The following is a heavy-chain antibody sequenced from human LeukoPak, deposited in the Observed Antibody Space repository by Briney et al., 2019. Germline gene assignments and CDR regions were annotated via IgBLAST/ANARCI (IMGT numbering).Heavy chain of an antibody. J-gene: IGHJ4*02. Sequence: GGSLRLSCAASGFTFTSYSMNWVRQAPGKGLEWVSSISSSSSYIYYADSVKGRFTISRDNAKNSLYLQMNSLRAEDTAVYYCARDRYSSGWYDYWGQGTLVTVSS. D-gene: IGHD6-19*01. CDR1: GFTFTSYS. V-gene: IGHV3-21*01. CDR2: ISSSSSYI. CDR3: ARDRYSSGWYDY.